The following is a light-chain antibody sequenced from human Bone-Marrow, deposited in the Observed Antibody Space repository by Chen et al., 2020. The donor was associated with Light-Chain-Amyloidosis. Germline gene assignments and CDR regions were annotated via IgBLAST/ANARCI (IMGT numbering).Light chain of an antibody. V-gene: IGLV6-57*01. CDR1: SGSIATNY. Sequence: NFMLTQPHSVSESPGKTVIISCTRSSGSIATNYVQWYQQRPGSSPTTVIYEDDQRPSGVPVRFSGSSDGSSNSASLTISGLKTEDEADYYCQSYQGSSQGVFGGGTKLTVL. CDR3: QSYQGSSQGV. CDR2: EDD. J-gene: IGLJ3*02.